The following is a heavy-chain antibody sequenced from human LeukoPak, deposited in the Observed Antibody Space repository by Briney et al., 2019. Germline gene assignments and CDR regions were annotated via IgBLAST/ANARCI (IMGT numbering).Heavy chain of an antibody. Sequence: GGSLRLSCAASGFTFDDYAMHWVRQAPGKGLEWVSGISWNSGSIGYADSVKGRFTISRDNAKNSLYLQMNSLRAEDTALYYCAKDLNINDDYYDRNNYFDYWGQGTLVTVSS. CDR1: GFTFDDYA. CDR3: AKDLNINDDYYDRNNYFDY. J-gene: IGHJ4*02. V-gene: IGHV3-9*01. CDR2: ISWNSGSI. D-gene: IGHD3-22*01.